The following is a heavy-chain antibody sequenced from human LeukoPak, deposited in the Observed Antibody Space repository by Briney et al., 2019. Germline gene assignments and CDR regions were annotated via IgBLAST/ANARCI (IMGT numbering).Heavy chain of an antibody. Sequence: ASVKVSCKASGYTFTGYYTHWVRQAPGQGLEWMGWINPNSGGTNYAQKFQGRVTMTRDTSISTAYMELSRLRSDDTAVYYCARYGALGSTSCYCFDPWGQGTLVTVSS. CDR1: GYTFTGYY. CDR3: ARYGALGSTSCYCFDP. CDR2: INPNSGGT. J-gene: IGHJ5*02. D-gene: IGHD2-2*01. V-gene: IGHV1-2*02.